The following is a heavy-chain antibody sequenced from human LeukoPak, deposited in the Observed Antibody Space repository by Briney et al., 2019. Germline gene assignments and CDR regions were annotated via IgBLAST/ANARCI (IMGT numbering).Heavy chain of an antibody. CDR1: GFAVSNNY. CDR3: ARARCDTCGYGS. J-gene: IGHJ5*02. D-gene: IGHD3-22*01. V-gene: IGHV3-66*02. Sequence: VWSLRLSCAASGFAVSNNYISWVRQAAGKGLEWVAVIYDGGHTDYADSVKGRFTISRDSSKNTLYLQMNSLRPEDTAEYYCARARCDTCGYGSWGQGTLVTVSS. CDR2: IYDGGHT.